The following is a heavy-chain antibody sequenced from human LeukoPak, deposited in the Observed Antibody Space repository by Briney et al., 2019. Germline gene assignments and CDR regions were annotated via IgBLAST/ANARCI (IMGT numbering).Heavy chain of an antibody. CDR1: GGSFSGYY. CDR3: ARGGRYCSGGSCYEVNWFDP. D-gene: IGHD2-15*01. J-gene: IGHJ5*02. Sequence: SEALSLTCAVYGGSFSGYYWSWIRQPPGKGLEWIGEINHSGSTNYNPSLKSRVTISVDTSKNQFSLKLSSVTAADTAVYYCARGGRYCSGGSCYEVNWFDPWGQGTLVTVSS. CDR2: INHSGST. V-gene: IGHV4-34*01.